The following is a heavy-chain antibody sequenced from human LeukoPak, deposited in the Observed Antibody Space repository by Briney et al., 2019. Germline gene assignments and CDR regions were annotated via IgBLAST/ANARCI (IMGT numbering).Heavy chain of an antibody. CDR1: GDSITYFY. V-gene: IGHV4-59*01. D-gene: IGHD3-10*01. CDR3: AGGRRDSGSYGSFVYYYYYYMDV. Sequence: SETLSLTCSVSGDSITYFYWSWTRQAAGKGLEWIGYIYYSGSTNYNPSLKSRVTISVDTSKNQFSLKLSSVTAADTAVYYCAGGRRDSGSYGSFVYYYYYYMDVWGKGTTVTVSS. CDR2: IYYSGST. J-gene: IGHJ6*03.